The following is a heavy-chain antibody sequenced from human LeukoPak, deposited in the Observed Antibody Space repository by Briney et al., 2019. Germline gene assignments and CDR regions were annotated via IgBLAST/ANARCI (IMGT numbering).Heavy chain of an antibody. CDR1: GFTFSGYS. V-gene: IGHV3-21*01. Sequence: GGSLRLSCAASGFTFSGYSMTWVRQAPGKGLEFVSFISSTSGYMYYADSLKGRITISRDNAKNSLYLHINSLRAEDTAVYYCARGGELWSGELGVFDYWGQGALVTVST. CDR3: ARGGELWSGELGVFDY. CDR2: ISSTSGYM. J-gene: IGHJ4*02. D-gene: IGHD3-10*01.